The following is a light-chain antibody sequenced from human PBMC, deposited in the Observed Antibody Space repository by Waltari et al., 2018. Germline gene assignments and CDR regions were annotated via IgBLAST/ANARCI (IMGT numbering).Light chain of an antibody. Sequence: QSALTQPASVSGSPGQSITISCTGTSSDVGTYNYVSWYQQHPGKAPQLMIYDVSNRPSAVSHRFSGSKSGNTASLTVSGLQAEDEADYYCSSYTGNSTLVVFGGGTKLTVL. CDR3: SSYTGNSTLVV. CDR2: DVS. V-gene: IGLV2-14*03. CDR1: SSDVGTYNY. J-gene: IGLJ2*01.